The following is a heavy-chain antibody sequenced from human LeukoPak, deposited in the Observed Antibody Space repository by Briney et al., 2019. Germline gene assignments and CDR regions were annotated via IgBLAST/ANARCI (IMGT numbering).Heavy chain of an antibody. V-gene: IGHV7-4-1*02. CDR1: GYTFTGYY. J-gene: IGHJ3*02. CDR2: INTNTGNP. D-gene: IGHD5-12*01. Sequence: ASVKVSCKASGYTFTGYYMHWVRQAPGQGLEWMGWINTNTGNPTYAQGFTGRFVFSLDTSVSTAYLQISSLKAEDTAVYYCARGYSGYEVDAFDIWGQGTMVTVSS. CDR3: ARGYSGYEVDAFDI.